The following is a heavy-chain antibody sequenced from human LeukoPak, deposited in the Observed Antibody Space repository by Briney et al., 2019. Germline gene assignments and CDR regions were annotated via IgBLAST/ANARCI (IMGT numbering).Heavy chain of an antibody. V-gene: IGHV3-11*06. CDR2: ISSSSSHT. CDR3: VKDLSGSYSFDY. CDR1: GFTFSDSY. J-gene: IGHJ4*02. D-gene: IGHD1-26*01. Sequence: GGSLRLSCAASGFTFSDSYMNWIRQAPGKGLEWLSYISSSSSHTNYADSVKGRFTISRDNSKNTLYLQMSSLRAEDTAVYYCVKDLSGSYSFDYWGQGTLVTVSS.